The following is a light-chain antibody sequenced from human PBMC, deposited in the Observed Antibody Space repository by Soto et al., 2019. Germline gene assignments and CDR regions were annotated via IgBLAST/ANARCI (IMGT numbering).Light chain of an antibody. Sequence: DIQMTQSPSTLSASVGDRVTITCRASQSVTSWLAWYQQKPGKAPKLLIYQASNLESGVPSRFSGSGSVAEFTLTISSLQPADIATYYCQQYHSYPWTFGQGTKVEIK. V-gene: IGKV1-5*03. J-gene: IGKJ1*01. CDR3: QQYHSYPWT. CDR2: QAS. CDR1: QSVTSW.